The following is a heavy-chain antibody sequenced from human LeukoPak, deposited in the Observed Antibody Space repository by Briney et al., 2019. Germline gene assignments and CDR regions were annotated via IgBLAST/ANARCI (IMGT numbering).Heavy chain of an antibody. CDR2: ISGSGGST. CDR3: AKDAAFFPAVAGTIDYFDY. Sequence: GGSLRLSCAASGFTFSSYAMSWVRQAPGKGLEWVSAISGSGGSTYYADSVKGRFTISRDNSKNTLYLQMNSLRAEDTAVYYCAKDAAFFPAVAGTIDYFDYWGQGTLVTVSS. J-gene: IGHJ4*02. V-gene: IGHV3-23*01. D-gene: IGHD6-19*01. CDR1: GFTFSSYA.